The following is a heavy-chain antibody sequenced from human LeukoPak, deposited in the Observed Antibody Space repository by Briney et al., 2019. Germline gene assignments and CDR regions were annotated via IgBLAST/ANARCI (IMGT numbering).Heavy chain of an antibody. CDR3: ARGGIAAAAPNWFDP. D-gene: IGHD6-13*01. CDR2: ISGYNGNT. V-gene: IGHV1-18*01. Sequence: GASVKVSCKASGYTFTSYGISWVRQAPGQGLEWMGWISGYNGNTKYAHKVQGRVTITTDTSTGTAYMEMRSLRSEDTAVYYCARGGIAAAAPNWFDPWGQGALVTVSS. CDR1: GYTFTSYG. J-gene: IGHJ5*02.